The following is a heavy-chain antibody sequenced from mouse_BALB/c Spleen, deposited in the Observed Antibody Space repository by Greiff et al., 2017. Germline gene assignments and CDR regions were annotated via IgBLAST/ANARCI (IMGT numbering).Heavy chain of an antibody. D-gene: IGHD1-1*02. CDR1: GYAFTNYL. Sequence: QVQLQQSGAELVRPGTSVKVSCKASGYAFTNYLIEWVKQRPGQGLEWIGVINPGSGGTNYNEKFKGKATLTADKSSSTAYMQLSSLTSDDSAVYFCAREVASQGYFDYWGQGTTLTVSS. J-gene: IGHJ2*01. V-gene: IGHV1-54*01. CDR3: AREVASQGYFDY. CDR2: INPGSGGT.